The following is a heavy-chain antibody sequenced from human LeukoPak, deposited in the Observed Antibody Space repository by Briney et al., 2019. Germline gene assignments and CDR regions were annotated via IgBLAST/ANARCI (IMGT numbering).Heavy chain of an antibody. CDR3: AGQGQNNFGYPFVDF. CDR2: IYYTGST. Sequence: SETLSLTCTVSGVSIGSNNYYWGVIRQPPGKGLEWIGSIYYTGSTYYNPSLKSRVTISVDTSKNQLSLKLSSVTAADTAVYFCAGQGQNNFGYPFVDFWGQGTLVTVSS. V-gene: IGHV4-39*01. CDR1: GVSIGSNNYY. J-gene: IGHJ4*02. D-gene: IGHD5-18*01.